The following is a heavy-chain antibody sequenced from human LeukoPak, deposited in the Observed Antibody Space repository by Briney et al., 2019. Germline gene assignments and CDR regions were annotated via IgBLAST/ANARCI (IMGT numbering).Heavy chain of an antibody. CDR3: AKDPTGGSDAFDI. Sequence: PGGSLRLSCAASGFTFSSYAMSWVRQAPGKGLEWVSAISGSGGGTFSADSVKGLFTISRDNSKNTLYLQMNSLRADDTAVYYCAKDPTGGSDAFDIWGQGTMVTVSS. CDR2: ISGSGGGT. CDR1: GFTFSSYA. D-gene: IGHD3-10*01. V-gene: IGHV3-23*01. J-gene: IGHJ3*02.